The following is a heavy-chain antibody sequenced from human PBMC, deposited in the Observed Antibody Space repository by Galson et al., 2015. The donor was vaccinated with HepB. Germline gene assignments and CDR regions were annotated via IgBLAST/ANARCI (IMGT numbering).Heavy chain of an antibody. CDR2: ISSNGGST. V-gene: IGHV3-64D*06. CDR3: VKGGGTMRDCFDY. CDR1: GFTFSSYA. D-gene: IGHD2-15*01. J-gene: IGHJ4*02. Sequence: SLRLSCAASGFTFSSYAMHWVRQAPGKGLEYVSAISSNGGSTYYADSVTGRFTISRDNSKNTLYLQMSSLRAEDTAVYYCVKGGGTMRDCFDYWGQGTLVTVSS.